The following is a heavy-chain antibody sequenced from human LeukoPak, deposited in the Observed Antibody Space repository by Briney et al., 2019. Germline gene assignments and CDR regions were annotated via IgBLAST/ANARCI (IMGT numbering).Heavy chain of an antibody. D-gene: IGHD2-2*03. J-gene: IGHJ6*02. CDR2: ISAYNGNT. CDR3: ARDFGYCSSTSCYYYYGMDV. CDR1: GYTFTSYG. Sequence: GASVKVSCKASGYTFTSYGISWVRQAPGQGLEWMGWISAYNGNTNYAQKLQGKVTMTTDTSTSTAYMELRGLRSDDTAVYYCARDFGYCSSTSCYYYYGMDVWGQGTTVTVSS. V-gene: IGHV1-18*01.